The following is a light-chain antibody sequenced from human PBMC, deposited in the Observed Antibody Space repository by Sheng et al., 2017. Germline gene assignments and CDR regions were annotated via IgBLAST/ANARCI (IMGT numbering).Light chain of an antibody. V-gene: IGKV1-5*03. J-gene: IGKJ2*01. Sequence: DIQMTQSPSTLSASVGDRVTITCRASQSISSSLAWYQQKPGRAPKLLIYKASSLESGVSSRFSGSGSGTEFTLTISSLQPDDFATYYCQQYASDSLYTFGQGTKLEIK. CDR3: QQYASDSLYT. CDR1: QSISSS. CDR2: KAS.